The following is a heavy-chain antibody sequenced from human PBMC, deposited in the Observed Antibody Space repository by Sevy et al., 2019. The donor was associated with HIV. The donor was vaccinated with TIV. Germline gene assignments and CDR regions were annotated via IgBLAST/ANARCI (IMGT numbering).Heavy chain of an antibody. Sequence: GGSLRLSCAASGFTFSSYGMHWVRQAPGKGLEWVAVISYDGSNKYYADSVKGRFTISRDNSKNTRYLQMNSLRAEDTAVYYCAKDQNHQTYYDFWSGYPWRGGYGMDVWRQGTTVTVSS. CDR3: AKDQNHQTYYDFWSGYPWRGGYGMDV. J-gene: IGHJ6*02. D-gene: IGHD3-3*01. CDR1: GFTFSSYG. CDR2: ISYDGSNK. V-gene: IGHV3-30*18.